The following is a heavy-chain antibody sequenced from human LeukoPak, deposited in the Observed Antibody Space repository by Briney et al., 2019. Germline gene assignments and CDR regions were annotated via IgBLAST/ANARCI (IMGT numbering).Heavy chain of an antibody. V-gene: IGHV4-39*01. CDR3: ASEGTV. CDR1: GGSISRSGYY. D-gene: IGHD4-11*01. J-gene: IGHJ4*02. Sequence: SETLSLTCTVSGGSISRSGYYWGWIRQPPGKGLEYIGSIYNSGGTYYNPSLKSRVTISVDTSKNQFSLKLSSVTAADTAVYYCASEGTVWGQGTLVTVSS. CDR2: IYNSGGT.